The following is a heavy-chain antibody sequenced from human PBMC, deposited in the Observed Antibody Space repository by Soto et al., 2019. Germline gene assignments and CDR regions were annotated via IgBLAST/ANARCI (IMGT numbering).Heavy chain of an antibody. Sequence: GESLKISCGGCGYSCSSYWFAWVLQMPGKGLEWVGIFSPADSDTRYSPSFQGQVTISGDKSISTAYLQWGSLKASDTAMYYCARSGSPRSSSPFYYYGMDVWGQGTTVTVSS. J-gene: IGHJ6*02. V-gene: IGHV5-51*01. D-gene: IGHD6-13*01. CDR3: ARSGSPRSSSPFYYYGMDV. CDR1: GYSCSSYW. CDR2: FSPADSDT.